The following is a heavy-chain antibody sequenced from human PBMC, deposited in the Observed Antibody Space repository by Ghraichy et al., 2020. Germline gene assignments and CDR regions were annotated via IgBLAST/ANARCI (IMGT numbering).Heavy chain of an antibody. CDR3: ARDLGLSL. V-gene: IGHV4-59*01. CDR1: GASITSNH. Sequence: SETLSLTCTVSGASITSNHWSWIRQPPGKGLEWIGNVYYGGSATTNPALKSRVTISMDTSNNQYSLMLSSVTAADTAIYYCARDLGLSLWGQGTLVTVPS. J-gene: IGHJ4*02. CDR2: VYYGGSA.